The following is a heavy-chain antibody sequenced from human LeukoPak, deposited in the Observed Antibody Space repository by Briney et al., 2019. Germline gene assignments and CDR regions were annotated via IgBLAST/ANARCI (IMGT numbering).Heavy chain of an antibody. Sequence: ASVKVSCKASGYTFTSYDINWVRQATGQGLEWMGWMDPNSGNTGYAQKFQGRVTTTRNTSISTAYMELSSLRSEDTAVYYCARRKQLGGHHPYYYYYMDVWGKGTTFTVS. V-gene: IGHV1-8*01. CDR3: ARRKQLGGHHPYYYYYMDV. D-gene: IGHD5-18*01. CDR2: MDPNSGNT. CDR1: GYTFTSYD. J-gene: IGHJ6*03.